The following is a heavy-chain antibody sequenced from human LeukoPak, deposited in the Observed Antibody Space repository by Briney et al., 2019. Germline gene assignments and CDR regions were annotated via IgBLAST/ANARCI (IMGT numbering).Heavy chain of an antibody. CDR3: ARDVYYYDSSGYYLFDY. CDR2: IYSSGRT. D-gene: IGHD3-22*01. Sequence: PSETLSLTCTVSGGSISSGNYFWNWIRQPAGKGLEWIGRIYSSGRTNYNSSLKSRVTISVDTSKNQFSLKLSSVTAADTAVYYCARDVYYYDSSGYYLFDYWGQGTLVTVSS. CDR1: GGSISSGNYF. J-gene: IGHJ4*02. V-gene: IGHV4-61*02.